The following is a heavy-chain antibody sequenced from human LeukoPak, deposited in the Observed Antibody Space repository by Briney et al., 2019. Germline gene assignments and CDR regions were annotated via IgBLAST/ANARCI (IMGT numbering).Heavy chain of an antibody. J-gene: IGHJ4*02. Sequence: ASVKVSCKASGYTFTGYYMHWVRQAPGQGLEWMGWINPNSGGTNYAQKFQGRVTMTRDTSISTAYMELSRLRSDDTAVYYCAREGTYSSGWTFDYWGQGTLVTVSS. D-gene: IGHD6-19*01. CDR3: AREGTYSSGWTFDY. CDR1: GYTFTGYY. V-gene: IGHV1-2*02. CDR2: INPNSGGT.